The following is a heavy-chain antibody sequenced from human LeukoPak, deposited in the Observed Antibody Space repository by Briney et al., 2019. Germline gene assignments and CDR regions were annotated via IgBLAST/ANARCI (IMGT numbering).Heavy chain of an antibody. J-gene: IGHJ2*01. V-gene: IGHV3-48*03. CDR1: GFTFSSYE. CDR3: ARDIISGYGKWYFDL. D-gene: IGHD5-12*01. Sequence: GGSLRLSCAASGFTFSSYEMNWVRQAPGKGLEWVSYISGRGSTIYYADSVKGRFTISRDNAKNSLYLQMNSLRAEDTAVYYCARDIISGYGKWYFDLWGRGTLVIVSS. CDR2: ISGRGSTI.